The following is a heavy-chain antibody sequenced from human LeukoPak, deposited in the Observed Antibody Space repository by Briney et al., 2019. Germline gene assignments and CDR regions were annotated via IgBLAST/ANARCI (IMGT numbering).Heavy chain of an antibody. CDR1: GYILIRYT. J-gene: IGHJ4*02. CDR2: INAGNGDT. V-gene: IGHV1-3*01. D-gene: IGHD3-9*01. Sequence: VASVKVSCKASGYILIRYTMFWGRQAPGQRLEWMGWINAGNGDTKYSQKFQGRVTFTRDASADIAYMELSSLRSEDTAVYYCARVGRHFDWLLPDYWGQGTLVTVSS. CDR3: ARVGRHFDWLLPDY.